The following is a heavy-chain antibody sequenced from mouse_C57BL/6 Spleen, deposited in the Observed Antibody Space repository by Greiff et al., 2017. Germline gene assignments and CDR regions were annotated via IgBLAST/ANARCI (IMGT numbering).Heavy chain of an antibody. CDR1: GFNIKNYY. CDR2: IDPAHGNT. D-gene: IGHD1-1*02. CDR3: ARWWDWYFGV. J-gene: IGHJ1*03. Sequence: VQLQQSVAELVRPGASVKLSCTASGFNIKNYYMHWVKQRPEQGLEWIGRIDPAHGNTKYAPKFQGKATITADTSSNTAYLQRSSLTSEDTSIYYCARWWDWYFGVWGTGATVTVAS. V-gene: IGHV14-3*01.